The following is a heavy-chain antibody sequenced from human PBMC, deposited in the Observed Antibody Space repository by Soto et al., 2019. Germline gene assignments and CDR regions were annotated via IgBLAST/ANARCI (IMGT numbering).Heavy chain of an antibody. Sequence: GGSLRLSCAASGFTFDDYAMHWVRQAPGKGLEWVSGISWNSGSIGYADSVKGRFTISRDNAKNSLYLQMNSLRAEDTALYYCAKDVYSSSGDYMDVWGKGTTVT. CDR2: ISWNSGSI. D-gene: IGHD6-6*01. V-gene: IGHV3-9*01. CDR3: AKDVYSSSGDYMDV. J-gene: IGHJ6*03. CDR1: GFTFDDYA.